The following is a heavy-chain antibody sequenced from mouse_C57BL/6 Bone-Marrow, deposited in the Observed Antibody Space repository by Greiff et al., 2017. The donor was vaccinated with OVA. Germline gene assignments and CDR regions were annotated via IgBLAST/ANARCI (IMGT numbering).Heavy chain of an antibody. D-gene: IGHD2-5*01. V-gene: IGHV14-4*01. CDR3: TTYSNFYYAMDY. Sequence: VQLQQSGAELVRPGASVKLSCTASGFNIKDDYMHWVKQRPEQGLEWIGWIDPENGDTEYASKFQGKATITADTSSTTAYMQLSSLTSEDTAVYYCTTYSNFYYAMDYGGQGTSVTVSS. CDR1: GFNIKDDY. CDR2: IDPENGDT. J-gene: IGHJ4*01.